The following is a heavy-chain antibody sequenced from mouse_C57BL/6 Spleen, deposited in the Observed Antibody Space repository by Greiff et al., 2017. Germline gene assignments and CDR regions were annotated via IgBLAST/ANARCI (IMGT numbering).Heavy chain of an antibody. CDR1: GYAFSSYS. Sequence: VQLQQSGADLVKPGASVKISCTASGYAFSSYSMYWVKQRPGKGLEWIGYINPGGGYTNYNGKFKGQATLSADKSSSTAYLQMSSLTSEDTAVYFCTRGDYWGQGTTVTVSA. CDR3: TRGDY. CDR2: INPGGGYT. J-gene: IGHJ2*01. V-gene: IGHV1-80*01.